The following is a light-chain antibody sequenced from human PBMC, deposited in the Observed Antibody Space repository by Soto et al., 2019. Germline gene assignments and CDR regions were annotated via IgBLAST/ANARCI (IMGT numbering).Light chain of an antibody. J-gene: IGKJ4*01. V-gene: IGKV3D-15*01. Sequence: EIVMTQSPATLSVSPGERATLSCRASQSVNTNLAWYQQKPGQAPRLLIYGASSRATGIPDRFSGSGSGTDFTLTISRLEPEDFAVYYCQQYNSWPLTFGGGTKVDIK. CDR1: QSVNTN. CDR3: QQYNSWPLT. CDR2: GAS.